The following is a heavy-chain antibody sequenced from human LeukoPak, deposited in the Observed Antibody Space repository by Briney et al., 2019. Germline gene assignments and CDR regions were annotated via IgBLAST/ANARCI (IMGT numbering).Heavy chain of an antibody. CDR2: INQSGST. D-gene: IGHD4-17*01. Sequence: PSETLSLTCAVYGGSFSGYYWSWIRQSPGKGLEWIGEINQSGSTNYNPSLKSRVTISLDASKHQFSLKLTSVTAADTAVYYCAREKSAVTASFDYWGQGDLVTVSS. J-gene: IGHJ4*02. V-gene: IGHV4-34*01. CDR3: AREKSAVTASFDY. CDR1: GGSFSGYY.